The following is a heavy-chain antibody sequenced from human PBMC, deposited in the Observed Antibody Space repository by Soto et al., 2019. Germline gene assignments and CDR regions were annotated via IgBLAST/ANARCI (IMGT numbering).Heavy chain of an antibody. V-gene: IGHV3-48*03. D-gene: IGHD3-22*01. Sequence: GGSLRLSCAASGFTFSSYEMNWVRQAPGKGLEWVSYISSSGSTIYYADSVKGRFTISRDNAKNSLYLQMNSLRAEDTAVYYCATTKPHDPSRYPPAWLDPGGQGTMVTVSS. CDR1: GFTFSSYE. CDR3: ATTKPHDPSRYPPAWLDP. J-gene: IGHJ5*02. CDR2: ISSSGSTI.